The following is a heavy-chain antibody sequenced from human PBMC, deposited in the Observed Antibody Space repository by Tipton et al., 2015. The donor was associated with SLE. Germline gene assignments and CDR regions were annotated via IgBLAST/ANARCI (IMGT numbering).Heavy chain of an antibody. CDR3: ARVLVDYYYGMDV. D-gene: IGHD2-15*01. Sequence: SLRLSCAASGFTFSIYAMHWVRQAPGKGLEWVAVISYDGSNKYYADSVKGRFTISRGNSQNTLYLQMNSLRAEDTSVYYCARVLVDYYYGMDVWGQGTTVTVSS. CDR2: ISYDGSNK. V-gene: IGHV3-30*04. J-gene: IGHJ6*02. CDR1: GFTFSIYA.